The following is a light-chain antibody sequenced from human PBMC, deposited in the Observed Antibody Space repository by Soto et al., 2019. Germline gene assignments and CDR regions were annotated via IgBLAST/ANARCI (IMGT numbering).Light chain of an antibody. CDR2: ENN. CDR1: SSNIGNNY. J-gene: IGLJ1*01. CDR3: GAWDTSLSVYV. Sequence: QSVLTQPPSVSAAPGQKVTISCSGSSSNIGNNYVSWYQQLPGTAPKLLIYENNKRPSGIPDRFSGSKSGTSATLGTTGLQTGDEADYYCGAWDTSLSVYVFATG. V-gene: IGLV1-51*02.